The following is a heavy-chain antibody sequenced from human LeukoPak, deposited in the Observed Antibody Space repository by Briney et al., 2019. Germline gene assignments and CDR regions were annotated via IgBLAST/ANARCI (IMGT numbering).Heavy chain of an antibody. V-gene: IGHV3-21*01. CDR2: ISSSSSYI. D-gene: IGHD2-15*01. J-gene: IGHJ4*02. CDR1: GLTFSSYS. CDR3: ERGGGGYFFDY. Sequence: GGSLRLSCAASGLTFSSYSMNRVRQAPGKGLEWVSSISSSSSYIYYADSVKGRFTISRDNAKNSLYLQMNSMRAEDTAVYYCERGGGGYFFDYWGQGTLVTVSS.